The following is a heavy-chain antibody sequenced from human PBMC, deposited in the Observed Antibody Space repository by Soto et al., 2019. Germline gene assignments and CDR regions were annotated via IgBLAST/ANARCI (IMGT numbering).Heavy chain of an antibody. J-gene: IGHJ3*02. D-gene: IGHD3-22*01. Sequence: GGSLRLSCAASGFTFSSYGMHWVRQAPGKGLEWVAVIWYDGSNKYYADSVKGRFTISRDNSKNTLYLQMNSLRAEDTAVYYCARDPIYYDSSGYYPRAPAFDIWGQGTMVTVSS. V-gene: IGHV3-33*01. CDR1: GFTFSSYG. CDR2: IWYDGSNK. CDR3: ARDPIYYDSSGYYPRAPAFDI.